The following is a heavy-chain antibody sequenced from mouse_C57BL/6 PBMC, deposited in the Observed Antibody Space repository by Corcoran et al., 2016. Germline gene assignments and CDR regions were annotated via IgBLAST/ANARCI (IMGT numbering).Heavy chain of an antibody. Sequence: DVQLQESGPGLVKPSQSLSLTCSVTGYSITSGYYWNWIRQFPGNKLEWMGYISYDGSNNYNPSLKNRISITRDTSKNQFFLKLNSVTTEDTATYYCARAGYVDVWGTGTTVTVSS. V-gene: IGHV3-6*01. CDR2: ISYDGSN. J-gene: IGHJ1*03. CDR1: GYSITSGYY. CDR3: ARAGYVDV.